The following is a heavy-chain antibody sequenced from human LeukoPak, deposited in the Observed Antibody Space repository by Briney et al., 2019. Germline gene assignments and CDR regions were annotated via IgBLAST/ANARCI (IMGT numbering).Heavy chain of an antibody. CDR3: ARDVPYSYDFDY. J-gene: IGHJ4*02. Sequence: GGSLRLSCAASVFTFRTYSMNWVRQAPGKGLEWVSSISSTSAYISYADSVKGRFTISRDNAKNSLYLQMNSLRAEDTAVFYCARDVPYSYDFDYWGQGTLVTVSS. V-gene: IGHV3-21*01. D-gene: IGHD5-18*01. CDR1: VFTFRTYS. CDR2: ISSTSAYI.